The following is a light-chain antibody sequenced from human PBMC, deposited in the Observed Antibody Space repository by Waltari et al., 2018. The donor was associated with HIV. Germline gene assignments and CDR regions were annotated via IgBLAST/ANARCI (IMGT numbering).Light chain of an antibody. CDR2: EAS. CDR3: SSYTTSSTLVV. CDR1: SSDVGVYDY. V-gene: IGLV2-14*01. J-gene: IGLJ3*02. Sequence: QSALTQPASVSGSPGQSITISCTGTSSDVGVYDYVSWYQQHPGKAPKLMIFEASYRPSGVSSRFSGSKSGNTASLTISGLRAEDEADYYCSSYTTSSTLVVFGGGTRLTVL.